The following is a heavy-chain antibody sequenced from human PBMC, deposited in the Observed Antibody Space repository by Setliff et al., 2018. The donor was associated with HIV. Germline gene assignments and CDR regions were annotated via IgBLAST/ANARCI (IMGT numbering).Heavy chain of an antibody. CDR3: AREGSPIYYFDY. CDR2: INVNSGGT. CDR1: GYLFTGYY. J-gene: IGHJ4*02. D-gene: IGHD3-10*01. V-gene: IGHV1-2*02. Sequence: GASVKVSCKASGYLFTGYYMHWVRQAPGQGLEWMGWINVNSGGTMYAQKFQGRVTMTRDTSISTACMEVSSLRSDDTAVYYCAREGSPIYYFDYWSQGTLVTVSS.